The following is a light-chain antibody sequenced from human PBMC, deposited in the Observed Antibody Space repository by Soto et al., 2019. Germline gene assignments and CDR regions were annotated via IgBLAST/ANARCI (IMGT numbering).Light chain of an antibody. CDR1: QSVSNW. Sequence: DIQMTQSPSTLSASVGERVTITCRASQSVSNWLAWYQQKPGTAPNXLIYDVSSLESGVSSRFSGSGSGTELTITISSLQPDDFETYYCQQYDSYPWTFGQGTKVDIK. J-gene: IGKJ1*01. CDR3: QQYDSYPWT. CDR2: DVS. V-gene: IGKV1-5*01.